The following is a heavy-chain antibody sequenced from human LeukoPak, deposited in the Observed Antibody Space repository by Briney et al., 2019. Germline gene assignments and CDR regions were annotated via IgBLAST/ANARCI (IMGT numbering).Heavy chain of an antibody. V-gene: IGHV1-18*04. Sequence: ASVKVSCKASGYTFTNYYMHWVRQAPGQGLEWMGWISAYNGNTNYAQKLQGRVTMTTDTSTSTAYMELRSLRSDDTAVYYCARDQDYDFWSASGYGMDVWGQGTTVTVSS. D-gene: IGHD3-3*01. CDR1: GYTFTNYY. J-gene: IGHJ6*02. CDR3: ARDQDYDFWSASGYGMDV. CDR2: ISAYNGNT.